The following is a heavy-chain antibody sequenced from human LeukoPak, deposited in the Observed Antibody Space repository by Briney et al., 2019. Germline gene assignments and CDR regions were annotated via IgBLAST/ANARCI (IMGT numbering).Heavy chain of an antibody. V-gene: IGHV4-34*01. CDR2: INHSGST. J-gene: IGHJ4*02. CDR3: ARGSKVTRYFDY. D-gene: IGHD4-11*01. CDR1: GGSFSGYY. Sequence: SETPSLTCAVYGGSFSGYYWSWIRQPPGKGLEWIGEINHSGSTNYNPSLKSRVTISVDTSKNQFSLKLSSVTAADTAVYYCARGSKVTRYFDYWGQGTLVTVSS.